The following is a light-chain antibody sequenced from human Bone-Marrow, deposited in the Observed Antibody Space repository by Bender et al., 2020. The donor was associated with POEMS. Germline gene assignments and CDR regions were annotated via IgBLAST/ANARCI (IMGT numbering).Light chain of an antibody. V-gene: IGLV2-11*01. CDR2: DVT. J-gene: IGLJ3*02. CDR1: SRDVGSYNY. CDR3: YSSAASFTWV. Sequence: QSALTQPASVSGSPGQSITISCTGTSRDVGSYNYVSWYQQRPGTAPKLVLYDVTRRPSGVPDRFSGSKSVNAASLTISGLQAEDEADYYCYSSAASFTWVFGGGTKLTVL.